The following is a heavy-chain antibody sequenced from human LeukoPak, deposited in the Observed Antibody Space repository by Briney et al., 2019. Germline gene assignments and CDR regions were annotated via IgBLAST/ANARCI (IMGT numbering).Heavy chain of an antibody. CDR1: GGSISSGGYY. CDR2: IYYSGST. CDR3: ARKYPDHWFDP. J-gene: IGHJ5*02. V-gene: IGHV4-30-4*08. Sequence: SETLSLTCTVSGGSISSGGYYWSWIRQHPGKGLEWIGYIYYSGSTYYNPSLKSRVTISVDTSKNQFSLILRSVTAADTAVYYCARKYPDHWFDPWGQGTLVTVSS. D-gene: IGHD6-6*01.